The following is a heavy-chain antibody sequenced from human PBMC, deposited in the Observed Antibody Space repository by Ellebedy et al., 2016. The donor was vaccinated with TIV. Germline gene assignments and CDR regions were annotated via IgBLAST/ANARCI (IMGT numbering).Heavy chain of an antibody. V-gene: IGHV3-48*03. CDR1: GFTFSSYE. CDR3: ATLSPYSSSWTNDH. J-gene: IGHJ4*02. Sequence: GESLKISCAASGFTFSSYEMNWVRQAPGKGLEWVSYISSSGRTKFYANSAKGRFTISRDNARKSLHLQVNGLRAEDTAIYYCATLSPYSSSWTNDHWGQGTLVTVSS. CDR2: ISSSGRTK. D-gene: IGHD6-13*01.